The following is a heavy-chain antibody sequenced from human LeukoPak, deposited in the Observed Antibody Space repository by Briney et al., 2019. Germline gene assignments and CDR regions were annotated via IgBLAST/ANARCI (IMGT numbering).Heavy chain of an antibody. CDR1: GYTFTSYA. V-gene: IGHV1-2*02. Sequence: GASVKVSCKASGYTFTSYAMHWVRQAPGQGLEWMGLITPSGDTNYPQKFQGRVAITRDTSITTAYMDLSRMTSDDTAMYYCARDRYGDGFAHLDYWGQGALVTVS. CDR3: ARDRYGDGFAHLDY. D-gene: IGHD5-24*01. CDR2: ITPSGDT. J-gene: IGHJ4*02.